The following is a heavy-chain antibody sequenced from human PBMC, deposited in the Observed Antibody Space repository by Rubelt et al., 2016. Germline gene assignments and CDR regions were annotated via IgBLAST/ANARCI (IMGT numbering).Heavy chain of an antibody. Sequence: QVQLAQSGAEVKKPGASVKVSCKASGYTFTSYAMHWVRQAPGQRRVWMGWINAGNGNTKSSQKFQGRCTITRDTAASTADMELSSLRSEDTAVYYCARLGCSSTSCPPDGSGSYTFDYWGQGTLVTVSS. CDR1: GYTFTSYA. CDR2: INAGNGNT. CDR3: ARLGCSSTSCPPDGSGSYTFDY. J-gene: IGHJ4*02. V-gene: IGHV1-3*01. D-gene: IGHD2-2*01.